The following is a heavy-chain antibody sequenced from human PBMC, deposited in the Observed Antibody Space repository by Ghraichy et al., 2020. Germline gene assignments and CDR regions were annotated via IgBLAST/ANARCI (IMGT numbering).Heavy chain of an antibody. V-gene: IGHV4-34*01. CDR1: GGSFSGYY. Sequence: SETLSLTCAVYGGSFSGYYWSWIRQPPGKGLEWIGEINHSGSTNYNPSLKSRVTISVDTSKNQFSLKLSSVTAADTAVYYCARGGRYYDGSGGYYSPSLCWCCCGMDVWGQGTTVTVSS. J-gene: IGHJ6*02. D-gene: IGHD3-10*01. CDR2: INHSGST. CDR3: ARGGRYYDGSGGYYSPSLCWCCCGMDV.